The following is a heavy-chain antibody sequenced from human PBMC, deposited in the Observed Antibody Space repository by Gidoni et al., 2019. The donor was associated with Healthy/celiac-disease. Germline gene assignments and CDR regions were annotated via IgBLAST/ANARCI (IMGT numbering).Heavy chain of an antibody. CDR2: IIPSFGTA. V-gene: IGHV1-69*01. CDR1: GGTFSSYA. D-gene: IGHD3-9*01. Sequence: QVQLVQSGAEVKKPGSSVKVSCKASGGTFSSYAISWVRQAPGQGLEWMGGIIPSFGTANYAQKFQGRVTITADESTSTAYMELSSLRSEDTAVYYCARGVTDVLRYFDWSYYFDYWGQGTLVTVSS. CDR3: ARGVTDVLRYFDWSYYFDY. J-gene: IGHJ4*02.